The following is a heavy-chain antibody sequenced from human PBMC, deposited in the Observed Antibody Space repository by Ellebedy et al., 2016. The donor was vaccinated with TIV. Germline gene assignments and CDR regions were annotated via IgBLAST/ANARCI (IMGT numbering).Heavy chain of an antibody. V-gene: IGHV1-69*13. D-gene: IGHD3-22*01. CDR3: ARVYYYDSSGYYYYYYMDV. J-gene: IGHJ6*03. CDR1: GGTFSSYA. Sequence: ASVKVSCXASGGTFSSYAISWVRQAPGQGLEWMGGIIPIFGTANYAQKFQGRVTITADESTSTAYMELSSLRSEDTAVYYCARVYYYDSSGYYYYYYMDVWGKGTTVTVSS. CDR2: IIPIFGTA.